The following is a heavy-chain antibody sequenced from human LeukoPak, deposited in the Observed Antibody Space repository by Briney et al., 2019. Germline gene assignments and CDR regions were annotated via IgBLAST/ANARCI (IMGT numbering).Heavy chain of an antibody. CDR2: IYYSGST. CDR3: ARCDILPGYFHFDY. J-gene: IGHJ4*02. CDR1: GGSISSGSYY. V-gene: IGHV4-61*01. Sequence: SETLSLTCSVSGGSISSGSYYWGWIRQPPGKGVEWIGYIYYSGSTNYNPSLKSRLTITVETPKNQFSLKLSSVTAADTAISYCARCDILPGYFHFDYWGQGTLVTVSS. D-gene: IGHD3-9*01.